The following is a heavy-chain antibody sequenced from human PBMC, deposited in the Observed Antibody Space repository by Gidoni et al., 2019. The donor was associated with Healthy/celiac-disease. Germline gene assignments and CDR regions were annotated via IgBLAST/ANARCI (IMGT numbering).Heavy chain of an antibody. J-gene: IGHJ6*03. Sequence: QVQLQESGPGLVKPSETLSLTCTVSGGSISSYYWSWIRQPPGKGLEWIGYIYYSGSTNYNPSLKSRVTISVDTSKNQFSLKLSSVTAADTAVYYCASTYSSSVYYYYYYMDVWGKGTTVTVSS. CDR2: IYYSGST. CDR1: GGSISSYY. CDR3: ASTYSSSVYYYYYYMDV. V-gene: IGHV4-59*01. D-gene: IGHD6-6*01.